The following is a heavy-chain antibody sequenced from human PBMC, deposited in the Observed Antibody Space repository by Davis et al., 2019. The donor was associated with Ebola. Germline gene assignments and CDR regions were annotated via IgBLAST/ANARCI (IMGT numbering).Heavy chain of an antibody. J-gene: IGHJ4*02. V-gene: IGHV3-21*01. Sequence: GESLKISCAASGFTFSSYWMSWVRQAPGKGLEWVSSISGSSYYIYYAVSIMGRFTISRDNAKNTLYLQMNSLRAEDTAVYYCAKDYFDYWGQGTLVAVSS. CDR2: ISGSSYYI. CDR3: AKDYFDY. CDR1: GFTFSSYW.